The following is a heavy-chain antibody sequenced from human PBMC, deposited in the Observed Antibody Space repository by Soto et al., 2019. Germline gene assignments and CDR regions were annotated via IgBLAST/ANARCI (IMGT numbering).Heavy chain of an antibody. J-gene: IGHJ4*02. CDR2: ISYDVNNK. V-gene: IGHV3-30*18. Sequence: QVQLVESGGGVVQPGRSLRLSCVASGVTFNKYGMHLVRQAPGKGLEWLAVISYDVNNKHYSDSVKGRFTISRDNSKNTLYLEMNNVRTEDTAVYSCAKILGTATILDYWGQGTLVIVSS. CDR1: GVTFNKYG. CDR3: AKILGTATILDY. D-gene: IGHD5-12*01.